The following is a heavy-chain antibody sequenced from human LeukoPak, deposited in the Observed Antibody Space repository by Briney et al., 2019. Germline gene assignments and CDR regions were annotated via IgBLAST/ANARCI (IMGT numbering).Heavy chain of an antibody. J-gene: IGHJ3*02. V-gene: IGHV4-61*02. CDR2: IYTSGST. Sequence: PSQTLSLTCTVSGGSISSGSYYWSWIWQPAGKGLEWIGRIYTSGSTNYNPSLKSRVTISVDTSKNQFSLKLSSVTAADTAVYYCARGIAFDIWGQGTMVTASS. CDR3: ARGIAFDI. CDR1: GGSISSGSYY.